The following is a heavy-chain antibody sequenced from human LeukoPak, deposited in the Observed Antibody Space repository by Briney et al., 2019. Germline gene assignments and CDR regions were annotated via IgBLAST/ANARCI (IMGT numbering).Heavy chain of an antibody. D-gene: IGHD3-10*01. CDR2: INTNTGNP. J-gene: IGHJ4*02. CDR1: GYIFTSHG. CDR3: ARDQESSTFDY. Sequence: ASVKVSRKASGYIFTSHGMNWVRQAPGQGLEWMGWINTNTGNPMYAQGFTGRFVFSLDTSVSTAYLEISSLKGEDTAVYYCARDQESSTFDYWGQGTLVTVSS. V-gene: IGHV7-4-1*02.